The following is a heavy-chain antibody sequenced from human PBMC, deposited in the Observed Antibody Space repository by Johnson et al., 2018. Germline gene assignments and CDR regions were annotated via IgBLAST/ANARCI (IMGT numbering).Heavy chain of an antibody. D-gene: IGHD1-1*01. Sequence: QVQLQESGGGLVQPGGSLRLSCAASGFTFSDYDMSWIRQSPGKGLECVSYISSSGSTIHYADSVKGQFTISRDNAKNSLYLQMNSLRAEDTAVYYCAREGWNRGDAFDIWGQGTMVTVSS. CDR2: ISSSGSTI. CDR3: AREGWNRGDAFDI. V-gene: IGHV3-11*01. CDR1: GFTFSDYD. J-gene: IGHJ3*02.